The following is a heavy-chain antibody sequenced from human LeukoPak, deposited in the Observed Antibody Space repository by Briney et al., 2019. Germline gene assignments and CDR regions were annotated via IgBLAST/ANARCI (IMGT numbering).Heavy chain of an antibody. CDR3: ASGRITMVRGVNYYYYGMDV. D-gene: IGHD3-10*01. CDR1: GGSFSGYY. V-gene: IGHV4-34*01. CDR2: INHSGST. Sequence: NPSETLSLTCAVYGGSFSGYYWSWIRQPPGKGLEWIGEINHSGSTNYNPSLKSRVTISVDTSKNQFSLKLSSVTAADTAVYYCASGRITMVRGVNYYYYGMDVWGKGTTVTVSS. J-gene: IGHJ6*04.